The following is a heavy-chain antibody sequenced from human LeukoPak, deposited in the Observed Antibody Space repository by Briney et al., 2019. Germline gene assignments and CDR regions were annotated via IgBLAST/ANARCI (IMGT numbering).Heavy chain of an antibody. Sequence: PGGSLRLSCAASGVTFSTYNMNWVRQAPGKGLEWVSYISSSSGTIYYADSVQGRFTISRDNAKNSLYLQMNSLRAEDTAVYYCARRLTASGKHYFDYWGQGTLVTVSS. D-gene: IGHD6-13*01. CDR3: ARRLTASGKHYFDY. V-gene: IGHV3-48*01. J-gene: IGHJ4*02. CDR1: GVTFSTYN. CDR2: ISSSSGTI.